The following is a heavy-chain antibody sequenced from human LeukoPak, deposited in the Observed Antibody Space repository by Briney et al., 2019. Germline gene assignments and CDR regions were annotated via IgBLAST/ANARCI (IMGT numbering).Heavy chain of an antibody. J-gene: IGHJ6*03. CDR3: ARGGYDFWSGSNYYYYYMDV. V-gene: IGHV1-2*06. CDR1: GYTFTGYY. D-gene: IGHD3-3*01. Sequence: ASVKVSCKASGYTFTGYYMHWVRQAPGQGLEWMGRINPNSGGTNYAQKLQGRVTMTTDTSTSTAYMELRSLRSDDTAVYYCARGGYDFWSGSNYYYYYMDVWGKGTTVTVSS. CDR2: INPNSGGT.